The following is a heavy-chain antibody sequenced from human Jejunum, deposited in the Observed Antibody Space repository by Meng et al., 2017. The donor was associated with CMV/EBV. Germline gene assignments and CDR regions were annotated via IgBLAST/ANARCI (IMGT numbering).Heavy chain of an antibody. Sequence: SWAASGFTLSSDWMHWVRQAPGKGLLWVSRISTDGNSATYADSVKGRFTISRDNAKNTLYLQMSNLRAEDTAVYYCAAGFNRADYWGQGTLVTVSS. J-gene: IGHJ4*02. CDR3: AAGFNRADY. CDR2: ISTDGNSA. CDR1: GFTLSSDW. D-gene: IGHD1-14*01. V-gene: IGHV3-74*01.